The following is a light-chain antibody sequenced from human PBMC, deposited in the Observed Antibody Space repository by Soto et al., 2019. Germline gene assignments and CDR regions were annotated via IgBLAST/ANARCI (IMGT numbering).Light chain of an antibody. CDR3: MLRFAVTQI. V-gene: IGLV7-43*01. J-gene: IGLJ2*01. Sequence: QAVVTQEPSLTVSPGGTVTLTCASSTGEVTSSYYPNWLQQKPGQAPRALIYSTDNRHSWTPARFSRSLLGGKAALTLSGVQPEDEAEYFCMLRFAVTQIFGGGTKLTVL. CDR1: TGEVTSSYY. CDR2: STD.